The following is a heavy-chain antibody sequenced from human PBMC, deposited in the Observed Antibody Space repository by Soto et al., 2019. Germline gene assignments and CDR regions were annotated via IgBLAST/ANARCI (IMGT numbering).Heavy chain of an antibody. D-gene: IGHD6-13*01. CDR3: ARGRQQLVREYRYYFDY. CDR1: GYTFTSYG. Sequence: GASVKVSCKASGYTFTSYGISWVRQAPGQGLEWMGWISAYNGNTNYAQKLQGRVTMTTDTSTSTAYMELRSLRSDDTAVYYCARGRQQLVREYRYYFDYWGQGTLVTVSS. V-gene: IGHV1-18*01. CDR2: ISAYNGNT. J-gene: IGHJ4*02.